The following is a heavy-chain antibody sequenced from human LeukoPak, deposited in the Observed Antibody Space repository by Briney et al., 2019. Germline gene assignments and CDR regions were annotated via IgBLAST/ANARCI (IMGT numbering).Heavy chain of an antibody. D-gene: IGHD3-10*01. J-gene: IGHJ4*02. CDR2: ISSTSSTI. CDR1: GFTFSSYS. Sequence: PGGSLRLSCAASGFTFSSYSMNWVRQGPGKGLEWVSHISSTSSTIYYADSVKGRFTISRDNAKNSLYLQMNSLRAEDTAVYFCAKDWGYDSGTYLNSWGQGTLSSSPQ. CDR3: AKDWGYDSGTYLNS. V-gene: IGHV3-48*01.